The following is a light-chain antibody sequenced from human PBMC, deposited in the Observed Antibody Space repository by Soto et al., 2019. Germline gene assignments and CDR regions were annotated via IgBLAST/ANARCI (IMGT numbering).Light chain of an antibody. CDR2: DVS. Sequence: QSALTQPASVSGSPGQSITIPCTGTSSDIGSYNYVSWYQQHPGKAPKLMIYDVSNRPSGISNRFSGSKSGNTASLTISGLQAEDEADYYCNSYTSGSTFVFGTGTKVTVL. V-gene: IGLV2-14*01. CDR3: NSYTSGSTFV. J-gene: IGLJ1*01. CDR1: SSDIGSYNY.